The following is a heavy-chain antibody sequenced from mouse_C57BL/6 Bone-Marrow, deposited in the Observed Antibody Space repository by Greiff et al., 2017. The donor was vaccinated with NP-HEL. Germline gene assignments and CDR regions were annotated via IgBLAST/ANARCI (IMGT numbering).Heavy chain of an antibody. CDR2: ISSGGSYT. J-gene: IGHJ4*01. V-gene: IGHV5-6*01. CDR1: GFTFSSYG. Sequence: EVQGVESGGDLVKPGGSLKLSCAASGFTFSSYGMSWVRQTPDKRLEWVATISSGGSYTYYPDSVKGRFTISRDNAKNTLYLQMSSLKSEDTAMYYCARLQPDYWGQGTSVTVSS. D-gene: IGHD6-1*01. CDR3: ARLQPDY.